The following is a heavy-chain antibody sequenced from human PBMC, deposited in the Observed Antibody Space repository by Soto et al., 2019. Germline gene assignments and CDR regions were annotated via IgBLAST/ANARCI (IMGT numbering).Heavy chain of an antibody. D-gene: IGHD6-13*01. CDR1: GFSFSDYY. CDR3: ARDGGDIAAAGTFDY. CDR2: ISSSGSPK. V-gene: IGHV3-11*01. Sequence: QVQLVESGGGLVKPGGSLRLSCAASGFSFSDYYMNWIRQGTGKGLESVSYISSSGSPKYYADSVKGRFTISRDNGKKSLYLQMHSLRAEDTAVYYCARDGGDIAAAGTFDYWGQGALVTVSS. J-gene: IGHJ4*02.